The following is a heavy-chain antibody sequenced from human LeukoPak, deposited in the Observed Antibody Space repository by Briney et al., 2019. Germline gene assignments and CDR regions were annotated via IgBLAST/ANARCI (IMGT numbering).Heavy chain of an antibody. J-gene: IGHJ4*02. CDR1: GFTFSSYA. Sequence: GGSLRLSCAASGFTFSSYAMHWVRQAPGKGLEWVGFIRSKAYGGTTEYAASVKGRFTISRDDSKTIAYLQMNSLKTEDTAVYHCTRGGLGELSLTYYDYWGQGTLVTVSS. V-gene: IGHV3-49*04. D-gene: IGHD3-16*02. CDR3: TRGGLGELSLTYYDY. CDR2: IRSKAYGGTT.